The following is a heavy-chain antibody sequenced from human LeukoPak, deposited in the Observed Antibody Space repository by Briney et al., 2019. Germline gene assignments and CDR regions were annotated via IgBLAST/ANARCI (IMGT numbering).Heavy chain of an antibody. J-gene: IGHJ3*02. D-gene: IGHD1-1*01. V-gene: IGHV3-13*01. CDR3: VLGAYWNDDKNAFHI. Sequence: GGSLRLSCVASGLTFSSYDMHWIRQAPGKGLEWVSSIGATGDTYYAGSVKCRFTISRENAKKSVYLQMSSLSAGDTAVYFCVLGAYWNDDKNAFHIWGPGTMVTVSS. CDR1: GLTFSSYD. CDR2: IGATGDT.